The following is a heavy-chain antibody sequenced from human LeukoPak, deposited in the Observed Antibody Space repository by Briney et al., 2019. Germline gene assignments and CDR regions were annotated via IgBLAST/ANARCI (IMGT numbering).Heavy chain of an antibody. D-gene: IGHD6-13*01. V-gene: IGHV3-66*01. CDR1: VFTVSSNY. Sequence: GGSLRLSCAAPVFTVSSNYMSWVRQAPGKGLEWDSVIYSGGSTYYADSVKGRFTISRDNSKNTLYLQMNSLRAEDTAVYYCAREYSSSWGLYYYYMDVWGKGTTVTVSS. J-gene: IGHJ6*03. CDR3: AREYSSSWGLYYYYMDV. CDR2: IYSGGST.